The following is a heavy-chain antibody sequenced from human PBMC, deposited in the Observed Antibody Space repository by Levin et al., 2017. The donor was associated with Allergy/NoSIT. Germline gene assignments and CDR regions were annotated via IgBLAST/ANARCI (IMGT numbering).Heavy chain of an antibody. D-gene: IGHD2-2*01. CDR3: AKMDCSSINCYPDY. J-gene: IGHJ4*02. Sequence: LSLPCAASGFTFDDYALHWVRQAPGKGLEWVSGISWNGGSISYADSVKGRFTIFRDNANNSLSLQMNSLRVEDTALYYCAKMDCSSINCYPDYWGQGILVTVSS. CDR2: ISWNGGSI. CDR1: GFTFDDYA. V-gene: IGHV3-9*01.